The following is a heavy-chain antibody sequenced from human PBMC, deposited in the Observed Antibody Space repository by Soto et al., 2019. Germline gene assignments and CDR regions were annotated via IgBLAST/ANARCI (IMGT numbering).Heavy chain of an antibody. J-gene: IGHJ6*03. CDR1: GGYISSYY. V-gene: IGHV4-59*12. D-gene: IGHD6-6*01. CDR3: ARAPIAARRRYYYMDV. Sequence: SETLSLTCTVSGGYISSYYWSWIRQPPGKGLEWIGYIYHSGSTNYNPSLKSRVTISVDTSKNQFSLKLSSVTAADTAVYYCARAPIAARRRYYYMDVWGKGTTVTVSS. CDR2: IYHSGST.